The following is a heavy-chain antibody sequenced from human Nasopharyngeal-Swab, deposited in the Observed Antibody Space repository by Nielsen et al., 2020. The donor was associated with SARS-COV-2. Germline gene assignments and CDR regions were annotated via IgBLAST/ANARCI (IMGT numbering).Heavy chain of an antibody. CDR3: ARDLGATLDV. V-gene: IGHV3-33*01. CDR1: GFTFSSYG. CDR2: IWYDGSNK. D-gene: IGHD1-26*01. J-gene: IGHJ4*02. Sequence: GGSMRLSSAASGFTFSSYGMHWVRQAPGKGLEWVAVIWYDGSNKYYADSVKGRFTISRDNSKKTLYLQMNSLRAEDTAVYYCARDLGATLDVWGQGTPVTVSS.